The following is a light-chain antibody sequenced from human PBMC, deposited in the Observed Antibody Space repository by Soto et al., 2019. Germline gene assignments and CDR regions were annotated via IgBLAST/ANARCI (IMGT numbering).Light chain of an antibody. J-gene: IGLJ1*01. CDR1: SSDVGGYNY. V-gene: IGLV2-14*01. CDR2: EVS. CDR3: SSYTSSTAYV. Sequence: QCVVPQPASLSGSPGHSITISCPGTSSDVGGYNYVSWYQQHPGKAPKLMIYEVSNRPSGVSNRFSGSKSGNTASLTISGLQAEDEADYYCSSYTSSTAYVFGTGTKVTV.